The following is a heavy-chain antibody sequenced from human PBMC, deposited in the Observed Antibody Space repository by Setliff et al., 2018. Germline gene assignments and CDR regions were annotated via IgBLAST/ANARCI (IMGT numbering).Heavy chain of an antibody. J-gene: IGHJ4*02. CDR3: AIRVR. V-gene: IGHV3-7*03. CDR1: GFTFGNYW. Sequence: GGSLRLSCAASGFTFGNYWMNWVRQAPGKGLEWVANIKQDGSEKYYVDSVKGRFTISRDNAKNSLYLQMNSLRAEDTAVYYCAIRVRWGQGTLVTVSS. D-gene: IGHD3-3*01. CDR2: IKQDGSEK.